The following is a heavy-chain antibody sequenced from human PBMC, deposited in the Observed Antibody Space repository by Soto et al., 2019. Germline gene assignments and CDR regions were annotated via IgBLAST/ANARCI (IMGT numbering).Heavy chain of an antibody. Sequence: QVPLVQSGAEVKKPGSSVTVSCKASGGTFSSYAIHWVRQAPGQGLEWMGGIIPMYGPAKYAQRFQGRVTITADESTTTVYMELTSLTSQDTSVYYCARVTSMVRGVIDHWFEPWGHGTLVTVSS. CDR2: IIPMYGPA. CDR3: ARVTSMVRGVIDHWFEP. V-gene: IGHV1-69*01. D-gene: IGHD3-10*01. J-gene: IGHJ5*02. CDR1: GGTFSSYA.